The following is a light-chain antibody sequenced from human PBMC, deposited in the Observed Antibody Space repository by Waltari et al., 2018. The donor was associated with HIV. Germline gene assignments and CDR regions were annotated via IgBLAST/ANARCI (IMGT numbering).Light chain of an antibody. CDR1: SNDIGLYNY. V-gene: IGLV2-8*01. Sequence: QSALTQPPSASGSPGETVTLSCTGTSNDIGLYNYVSWFQQHPGKVPKLVMFEVSQRPSGVPDRFSGSKSGYTASLTVSGLQPDDEADYFCSPFAGNDFFVFGGGTRLTVL. J-gene: IGLJ2*01. CDR3: SPFAGNDFFV. CDR2: EVS.